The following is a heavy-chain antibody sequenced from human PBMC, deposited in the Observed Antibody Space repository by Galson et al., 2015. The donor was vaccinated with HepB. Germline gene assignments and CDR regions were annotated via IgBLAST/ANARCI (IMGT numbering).Heavy chain of an antibody. J-gene: IGHJ4*02. D-gene: IGHD3-3*01. Sequence: SLRLSCAASGFTFSDYYMSWIRQAPGKGLEWVSYISSSSSYTNYADSVKGRFTISRDNAKNSLYLQMNSLRAEDTAVYYCARDPIYDFWSGYYQLDGWDWGQGTLVTVSS. CDR2: ISSSSSYT. CDR3: ARDPIYDFWSGYYQLDGWD. CDR1: GFTFSDYY. V-gene: IGHV3-11*06.